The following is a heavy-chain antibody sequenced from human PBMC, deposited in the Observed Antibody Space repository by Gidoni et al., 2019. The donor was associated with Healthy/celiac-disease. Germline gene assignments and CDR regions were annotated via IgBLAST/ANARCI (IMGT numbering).Heavy chain of an antibody. CDR1: GGTFSSYA. J-gene: IGHJ5*02. CDR2: IIPIFGTA. V-gene: IGHV1-69*01. Sequence: QVQLVQSGAEVKKPGSSVKVSCKASGGTFSSYAIRWVRQAPGQGLEWMGGIIPIFGTANYAQKFQGRVTITADESTSTAYMELSSLRSEDTAVYYCARAQGAGYCSSTSCSSWFDPWGQGTLVTVSS. D-gene: IGHD2-2*01. CDR3: ARAQGAGYCSSTSCSSWFDP.